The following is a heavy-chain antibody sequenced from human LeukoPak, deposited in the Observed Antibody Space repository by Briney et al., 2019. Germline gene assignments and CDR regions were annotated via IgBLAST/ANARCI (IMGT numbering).Heavy chain of an antibody. CDR2: ISSSGSTI. D-gene: IGHD6-13*01. V-gene: IGHV3-11*01. J-gene: IGHJ6*03. CDR1: GFTFSDYY. CDR3: ARDSSSWSYYYMDV. Sequence: GGSLRLSCAASGFTFSDYYMSWIRQAPGKGLEWVSYISSSGSTIYYADSVKGRFTISRDNAKNSLYLQMNSLRAEDTAVYYCARDSSSWSYYYMDVWGKGTTVTVSS.